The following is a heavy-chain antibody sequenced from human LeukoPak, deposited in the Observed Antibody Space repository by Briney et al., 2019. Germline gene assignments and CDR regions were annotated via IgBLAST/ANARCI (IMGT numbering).Heavy chain of an antibody. J-gene: IGHJ6*02. D-gene: IGHD3-3*01. V-gene: IGHV1-69*04. CDR1: GGTFSSYA. CDR3: ARDGYYDFWSGYRELYYYGMDV. CDR2: IIPILGIA. Sequence: GASVKVSCKASGGTFSSYAISWVRQAPGQGLEWMGRIIPILGIANYAQKFQGRVTITADKSTSTAYMELSSLRSEDTAVYYCARDGYYDFWSGYRELYYYGMDVWGQGTTVTVSS.